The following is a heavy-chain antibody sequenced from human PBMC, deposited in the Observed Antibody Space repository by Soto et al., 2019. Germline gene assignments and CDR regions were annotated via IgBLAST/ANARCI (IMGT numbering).Heavy chain of an antibody. CDR3: ARDRGESSGWYPFLFDY. V-gene: IGHV3-30-3*01. CDR1: GFTFSSYA. D-gene: IGHD6-19*01. CDR2: ISYDGSNK. J-gene: IGHJ4*02. Sequence: GGSLRLSCAASGFTFSSYAMHWVRQAPGKGLEWVAVISYDGSNKYYADSVKGRFTISRDNSKNTLYLQMNSLRAEDTAVYYCARDRGESSGWYPFLFDYWGQGTLVTVSS.